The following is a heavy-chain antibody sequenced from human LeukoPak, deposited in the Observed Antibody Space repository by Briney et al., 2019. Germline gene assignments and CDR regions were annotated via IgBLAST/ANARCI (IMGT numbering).Heavy chain of an antibody. D-gene: IGHD3-9*01. J-gene: IGHJ3*02. V-gene: IGHV3-7*01. CDR3: ARLYFGWFLGASGSLDI. CDR1: GITFSTYA. CDR2: IKQDGSEK. Sequence: GGSLRLSCAASGITFSTYAMSWVRQPPGKGLEWVANIKQDGSEKYYVDAVKRRLTNSRYNANGSAYRQMNSLRAEDTAVYYCARLYFGWFLGASGSLDICGQGTMLTLHS.